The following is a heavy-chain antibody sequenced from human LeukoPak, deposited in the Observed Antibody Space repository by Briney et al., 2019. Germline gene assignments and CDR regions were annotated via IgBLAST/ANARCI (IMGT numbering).Heavy chain of an antibody. CDR1: GFTFTGYY. D-gene: IGHD6-13*01. CDR2: INPNSGGT. CDR3: ARGEGDSSSWPLNY. Sequence: ASMKLSCKASGFTFTGYYIHWVRQAPGQGLEWMGWINPNSGGTKYAQQFQGRVTMTRDTSISTAYMELSRLTSDDTAVYYCARGEGDSSSWPLNYWGQGTLVPVSS. V-gene: IGHV1-2*02. J-gene: IGHJ4*02.